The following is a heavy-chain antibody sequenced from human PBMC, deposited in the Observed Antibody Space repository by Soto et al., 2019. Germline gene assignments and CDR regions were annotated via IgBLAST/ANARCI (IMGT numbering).Heavy chain of an antibody. CDR2: ISGSGGST. V-gene: IGHV3-23*01. Sequence: GGSLRLSCAASGFTFSSYAMSWVRQAPGKGLEWVSAISGSGGSTYYADSVKGRFTISRDNSKNTLYLQMNSLRAEDTAVYYCAKDSAYDYSNYGRYYYGMDVWGQGTTVTVSS. J-gene: IGHJ6*02. D-gene: IGHD4-4*01. CDR1: GFTFSSYA. CDR3: AKDSAYDYSNYGRYYYGMDV.